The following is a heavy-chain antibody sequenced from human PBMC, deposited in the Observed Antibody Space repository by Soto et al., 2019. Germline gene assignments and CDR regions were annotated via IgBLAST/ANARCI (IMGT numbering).Heavy chain of an antibody. D-gene: IGHD2-21*01. J-gene: IGHJ3*02. CDR3: AKDRSVVGAFDI. Sequence: QVQLVESGGGVVQPGRSLRLSCAASGFTFSSYGMHWVRQAPGKGLEWVAVISYDGSNKYYADSVKGRFTISRDNFKNTLYLQMNSLRAEDTAVYYCAKDRSVVGAFDIWGQGTMVTVSS. CDR1: GFTFSSYG. V-gene: IGHV3-30*18. CDR2: ISYDGSNK.